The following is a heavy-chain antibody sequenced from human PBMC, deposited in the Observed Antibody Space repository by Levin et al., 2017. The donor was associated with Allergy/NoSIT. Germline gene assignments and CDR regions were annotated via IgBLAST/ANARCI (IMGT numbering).Heavy chain of an antibody. Sequence: KTSETLSLTCTFSGFSLTTSAMCVSWIRQPPGKALEWLARIDWDDDKYYSTSLKTRLSISKDTSKNQVVLTMTNMDPVDTATYYCARSSPGGFSYGHHFDYWGQGTLVAVSS. D-gene: IGHD5-18*01. J-gene: IGHJ4*02. V-gene: IGHV2-70*11. CDR1: GFSLTTSAMC. CDR3: ARSSPGGFSYGHHFDY. CDR2: IDWDDDK.